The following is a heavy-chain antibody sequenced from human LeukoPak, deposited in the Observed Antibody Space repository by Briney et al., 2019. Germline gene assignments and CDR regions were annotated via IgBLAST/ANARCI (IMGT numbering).Heavy chain of an antibody. V-gene: IGHV3-48*04. Sequence: LSGGSLRLSCAASGFTFRSYSMNWVRQAPGKGLEWVSYISSSGRTIYYADSVKGRFTISRDNAKASLSLQMNSLRAEDTAIYYCVSSIPDPVAGLNYFDFWGQGTLVTVSS. CDR1: GFTFRSYS. CDR2: ISSSGRTI. D-gene: IGHD2-15*01. CDR3: VSSIPDPVAGLNYFDF. J-gene: IGHJ4*02.